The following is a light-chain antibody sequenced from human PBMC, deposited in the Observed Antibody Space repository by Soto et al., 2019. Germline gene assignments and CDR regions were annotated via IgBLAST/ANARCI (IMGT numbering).Light chain of an antibody. CDR1: QSVSSYFGTY. CDR2: DAS. V-gene: IGKV3-11*01. Sequence: EIVLTQSPATVSLSPGERATLFCRASQSVSSYFGTYLAWYQQKPGQAPSLLIYDASNRATGIPARFSGSASGTAFTLTISSLEPEDSAVYYCQHRSAWPPTFGQGTKVEIK. J-gene: IGKJ1*01. CDR3: QHRSAWPPT.